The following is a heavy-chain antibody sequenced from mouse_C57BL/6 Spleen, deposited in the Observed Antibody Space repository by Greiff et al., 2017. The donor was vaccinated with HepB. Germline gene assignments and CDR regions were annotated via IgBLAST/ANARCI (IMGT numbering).Heavy chain of an antibody. CDR2: IDPSDSET. CDR3: ARRGHYYGLDY. J-gene: IGHJ4*01. Sequence: QVQLKQPGAELVRPGSSVKLSCKASGYTFTSYWMHWVKQRPIQGLEWIGNIDPSDSETHYNQKFKDKATLTVDKSSSTAYMQLSSLTSEDSAVYYWARRGHYYGLDYWGQGTSVTVSS. V-gene: IGHV1-52*01. CDR1: GYTFTSYW.